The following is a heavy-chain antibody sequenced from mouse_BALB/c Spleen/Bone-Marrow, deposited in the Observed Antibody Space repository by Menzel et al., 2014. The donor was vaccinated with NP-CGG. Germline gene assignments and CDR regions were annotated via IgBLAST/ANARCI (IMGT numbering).Heavy chain of an antibody. CDR3: ARGGLLRAMDY. CDR2: INPYNGDT. J-gene: IGHJ4*01. CDR1: GYAFTNYL. V-gene: IGHV1-20*02. Sequence: VQLKQSGAELVRPGTSVKVSCKASGYAFTNYLIEWVKQSHGKSLEWIGRINPYNGDTFYNQKFKGKATLTVDKSSSTAHMELRSLASEDSAVYYCARGGLLRAMDYWGQGTSVTVSS. D-gene: IGHD2-3*01.